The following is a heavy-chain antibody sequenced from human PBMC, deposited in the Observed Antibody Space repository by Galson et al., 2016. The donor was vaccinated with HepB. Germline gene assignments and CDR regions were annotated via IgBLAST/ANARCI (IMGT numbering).Heavy chain of an antibody. D-gene: IGHD3-9*01. V-gene: IGHV3-23*01. Sequence: SLRLSCAASGFTFTNYAMDWVRQAPGQGLEWVSAILGSGGSSFYADSVRGRFTISRDNSKNTLYLQMNSLRAEDTAVYYCALRFDWLPSETGYWGQGTLVTVSS. CDR2: ILGSGGSS. CDR3: ALRFDWLPSETGY. J-gene: IGHJ4*02. CDR1: GFTFTNYA.